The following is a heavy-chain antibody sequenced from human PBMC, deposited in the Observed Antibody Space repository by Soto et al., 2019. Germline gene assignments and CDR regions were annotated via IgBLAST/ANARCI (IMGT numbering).Heavy chain of an antibody. V-gene: IGHV4-39*01. CDR2: IYYSGST. CDR3: ARIRIAAAGTSPIYYYYGMDV. Sequence: SETLSLTCTVSGGSISSSSYYWGWIRQPPGKGLEWIGSIYYSGSTYYNPSLKSRVTISVDTSKNQFSLKLSSVTAADTAVYYCARIRIAAAGTSPIYYYYGMDVWGQGTTVT. D-gene: IGHD6-13*01. CDR1: GGSISSSSYY. J-gene: IGHJ6*02.